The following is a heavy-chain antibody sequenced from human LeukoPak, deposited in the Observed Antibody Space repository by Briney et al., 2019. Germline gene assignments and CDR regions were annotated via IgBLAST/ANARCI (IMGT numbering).Heavy chain of an antibody. Sequence: PSETLSLTCTVSGRSISSYYWRWIPQPPGKGLEWIGYIYCSGTTNYNPSLKSLVTISVNTSKNKFSLKLRSVTAADTAVYYCARGVYIAAAQYGYWGQGTLVTVSS. CDR2: IYCSGTT. D-gene: IGHD6-13*01. J-gene: IGHJ4*02. CDR1: GRSISSYY. V-gene: IGHV4-59*01. CDR3: ARGVYIAAAQYGY.